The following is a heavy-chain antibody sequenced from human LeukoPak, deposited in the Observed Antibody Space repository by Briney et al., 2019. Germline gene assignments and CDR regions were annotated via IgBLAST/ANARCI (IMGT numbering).Heavy chain of an antibody. V-gene: IGHV1-58*02. CDR1: GFSATISA. D-gene: IGHD6-25*01. J-gene: IGHJ6*03. Sequence: SVKVSCKASGFSATISAIQWVRQARGQRPEWIGWIVVRSGNTNYAQNFHERVTITRDVSTSTAYMELSSLRSEDTAVYYCATESGALRTYYYYMDVWGNGTTVTVSS. CDR3: ATESGALRTYYYYMDV. CDR2: IVVRSGNT.